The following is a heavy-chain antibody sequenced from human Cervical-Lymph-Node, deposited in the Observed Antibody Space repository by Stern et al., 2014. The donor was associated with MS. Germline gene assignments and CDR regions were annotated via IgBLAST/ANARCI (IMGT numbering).Heavy chain of an antibody. D-gene: IGHD1-26*01. J-gene: IGHJ4*02. CDR2: IHYSGRT. V-gene: IGHV4-31*03. Sequence: QVQLVESGPGLVKPSQTLSLTCSASGGSFTSADYHWGRLRPHPGNGLEWIGYIHYSGRTYYSPSLRSRVTLSVDTSKNQVSLRLSSVTAADTAVYYCAREEGGTYDYWGQGTLVTVSS. CDR1: GGSFTSADYH. CDR3: AREEGGTYDY.